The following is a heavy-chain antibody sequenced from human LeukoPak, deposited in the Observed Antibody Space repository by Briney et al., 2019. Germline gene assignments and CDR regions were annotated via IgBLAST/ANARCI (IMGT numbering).Heavy chain of an antibody. CDR3: ARVGYCSSTSCYDGAFDI. Sequence: SETLSLTCAVSGYSISSGYYWGWIPQPPGKGLEWIGTIYHSGSSSYNPSLKSRVTISVDTSKNQFSLKLSTVTAADTAVYYCARVGYCSSTSCYDGAFDIWGQGTMVTVSS. J-gene: IGHJ3*02. D-gene: IGHD2-2*01. CDR2: IYHSGSS. CDR1: GYSISSGYY. V-gene: IGHV4-38-2*01.